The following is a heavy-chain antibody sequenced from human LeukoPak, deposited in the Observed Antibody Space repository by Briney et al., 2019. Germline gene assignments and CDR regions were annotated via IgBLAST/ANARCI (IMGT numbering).Heavy chain of an antibody. J-gene: IGHJ4*02. CDR2: INPNSGGT. V-gene: IGHV1-2*02. Sequence: ASVKVSCKASGYTFTGYYMHWVRRAPGQGLVWMGWINPNSGGTNYAQKFQGRVTMTRDTSISTAYMELSRLRSDDTAVYYCATAVAAAGLHFDYWGQGTLVTVSS. CDR3: ATAVAAAGLHFDY. D-gene: IGHD6-13*01. CDR1: GYTFTGYY.